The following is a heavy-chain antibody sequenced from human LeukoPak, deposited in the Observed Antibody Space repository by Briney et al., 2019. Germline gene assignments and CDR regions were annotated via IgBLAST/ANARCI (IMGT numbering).Heavy chain of an antibody. Sequence: GGSLRLSCSASGFTLSSYEMNWVRQAPGKGLEWVSYISSSGSTIYYADSVKGRFTISRDNAKNSLYLQMNSLRAEDTAVYYCAELGITMIGGVWGKGTTVTISS. CDR1: GFTLSSYE. CDR2: ISSSGSTI. J-gene: IGHJ6*04. D-gene: IGHD3-10*02. V-gene: IGHV3-48*03. CDR3: AELGITMIGGV.